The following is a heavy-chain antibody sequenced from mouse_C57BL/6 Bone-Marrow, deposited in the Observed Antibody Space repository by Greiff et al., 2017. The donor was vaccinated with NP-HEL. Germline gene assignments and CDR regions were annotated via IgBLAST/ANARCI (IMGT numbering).Heavy chain of an antibody. CDR1: GYTFTSYW. V-gene: IGHV1-53*01. Sequence: QVQLQQPGTELVKPGASVKLSCKASGYTFTSYWMHWVKQRPGQGLEWIGNINPSNGGTNYNEKFKSKATLTVDKSSSTAYMQLSSLTSEDSAVYYCARRGLYYGNYQAWFAYWGQGTLVTVSA. J-gene: IGHJ3*01. CDR2: INPSNGGT. D-gene: IGHD2-1*01. CDR3: ARRGLYYGNYQAWFAY.